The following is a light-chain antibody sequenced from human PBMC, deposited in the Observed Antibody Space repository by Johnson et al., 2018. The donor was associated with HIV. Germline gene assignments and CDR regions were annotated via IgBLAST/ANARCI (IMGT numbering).Light chain of an antibody. J-gene: IGLJ1*01. CDR2: DNN. V-gene: IGLV1-51*01. Sequence: QSVLTQPPSVSAAPGQKVTISCSGSSCNIGNNYVSWYQQLPGTALKLLIYDNNKRPSGIPDRVSGSKSGTAATLGITGIQTGDEADYYCGTWDSSLSAGIYVFGTWTKVTVL. CDR3: GTWDSSLSAGIYV. CDR1: SCNIGNNY.